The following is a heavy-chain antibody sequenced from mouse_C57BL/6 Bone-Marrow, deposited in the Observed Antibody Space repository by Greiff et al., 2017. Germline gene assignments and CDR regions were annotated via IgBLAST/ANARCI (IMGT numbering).Heavy chain of an antibody. CDR2: TSNLAYSI. D-gene: IGHD2-14*01. CDR3: ARLGYRDAMDY. J-gene: IGHJ4*01. V-gene: IGHV5-15*01. CDR1: GFTFSDYG. Sequence: EVKLVESGGGLVQPGGSLKLSCAASGFTFSDYGMAWVRQAPRKGPEWVAFTSNLAYSIYYADTVTGRFTISRENAKNTLYLEMSSLRSEDTAMYYCARLGYRDAMDYWGQGTSVTVSS.